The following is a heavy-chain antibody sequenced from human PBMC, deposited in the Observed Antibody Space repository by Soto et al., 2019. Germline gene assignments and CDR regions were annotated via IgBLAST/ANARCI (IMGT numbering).Heavy chain of an antibody. CDR3: ASEYCSGGSCSAFDI. CDR1: GGSVSSGSYY. CDR2: IYYSGST. V-gene: IGHV4-61*01. D-gene: IGHD2-15*01. J-gene: IGHJ3*02. Sequence: QVQLQESGPGLVKPSETLSLTCTVSGGSVSSGSYYWSWIRQPPGKGLEWIGNIYYSGSTNYNPSPKSRVTRSVDTSKNQFSLKLSSVTAADTAVYYCASEYCSGGSCSAFDIWGQGTMVTVSS.